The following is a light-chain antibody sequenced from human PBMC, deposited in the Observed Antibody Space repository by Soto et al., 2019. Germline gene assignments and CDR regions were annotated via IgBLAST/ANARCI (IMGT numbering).Light chain of an antibody. CDR3: SSYTSSSTPYV. CDR2: EVS. V-gene: IGLV2-14*01. CDR1: SSDVWGYNY. Sequence: QSALTQPASVSGSPVQSSTISCTGTSSDVWGYNYVSWYQQQPGKAPKLMIYEVSNRPSGVSNRFSGSKSGNTASLTISGLQAEDEADYYCSSYTSSSTPYVFGTGTKVTVL. J-gene: IGLJ1*01.